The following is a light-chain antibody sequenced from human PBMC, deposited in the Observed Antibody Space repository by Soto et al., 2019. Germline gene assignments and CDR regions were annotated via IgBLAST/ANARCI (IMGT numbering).Light chain of an antibody. J-gene: IGKJ5*01. V-gene: IGKV1-5*01. CDR3: QQFYSFPIT. CDR1: QGNSSW. Sequence: LYTSTLSGSVGDRVSITCLSSQGNSSWLAWYQQKPGQAPKLLIYDASSREGGVPSRFSGSGSGTDFTLTINSLQAEDLAVYYCQQFYSFPITFGQGTQLEIK. CDR2: DAS.